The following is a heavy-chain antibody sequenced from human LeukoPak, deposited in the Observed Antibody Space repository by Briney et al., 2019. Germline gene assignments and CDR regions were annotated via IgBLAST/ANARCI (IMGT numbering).Heavy chain of an antibody. J-gene: IGHJ6*03. CDR1: VGSLSRYY. V-gene: IGHV4-59*01. Sequence: PSETLSLTRTVSVGSLSRYYWSWIRPPPGKGGEWVGYIYYSGSTYNNPCLRSEVPISVDTSKNPLSLKLSSVTGADTALYYCARSSKTRYYYDSSGYSYYYYYTDVWGKGTTVT. CDR2: IYYSGST. CDR3: ARSSKTRYYYDSSGYSYYYYYTDV. D-gene: IGHD3-22*01.